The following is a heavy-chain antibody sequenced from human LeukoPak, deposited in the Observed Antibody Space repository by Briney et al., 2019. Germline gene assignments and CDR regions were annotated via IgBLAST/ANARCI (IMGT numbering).Heavy chain of an antibody. Sequence: KSSETLSLTCTISGDSINGHYWSWIRQPPGKRQEWIGDIHYKGSTNYNLSLKSRVTISVDTSKNHLSLNLTSVLAADTAIYYCARRDTGWNYCDYWGQGILVTVSS. J-gene: IGHJ4*02. CDR1: GDSINGHY. CDR2: IHYKGST. V-gene: IGHV4-59*08. CDR3: ARRDTGWNYCDY. D-gene: IGHD6-19*01.